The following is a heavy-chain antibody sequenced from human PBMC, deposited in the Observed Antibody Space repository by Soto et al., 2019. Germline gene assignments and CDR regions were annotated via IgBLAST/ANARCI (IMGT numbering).Heavy chain of an antibody. V-gene: IGHV3-9*01. D-gene: IGHD7-27*01. CDR3: ARGFWGYMDV. J-gene: IGHJ6*04. Sequence: SLRLYFAASGFTFDDYAMHLVRQAPGKGLEWVSGISWNSGSIGYADSVKGRFTISRDNAKNSLYLQMNSLRAEDTALYYCARGFWGYMDVWGKGIMVTVPS. CDR2: ISWNSGSI. CDR1: GFTFDDYA.